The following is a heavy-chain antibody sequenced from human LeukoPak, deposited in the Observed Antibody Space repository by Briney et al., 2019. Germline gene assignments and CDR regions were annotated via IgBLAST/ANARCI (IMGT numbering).Heavy chain of an antibody. CDR2: IYYSGST. D-gene: IGHD6-19*01. CDR3: AREWIRWLSIDY. J-gene: IGHJ4*02. V-gene: IGHV4-59*11. Sequence: PSETLSLTCTVSGGSISSHYWSWIRQPPGKGLEWIGYIYYSGSTNYNPSLKSRVTISVGTSKNQFSLKLSSVTAADTAVYYCAREWIRWLSIDYWGQGTLVTVSS. CDR1: GGSISSHY.